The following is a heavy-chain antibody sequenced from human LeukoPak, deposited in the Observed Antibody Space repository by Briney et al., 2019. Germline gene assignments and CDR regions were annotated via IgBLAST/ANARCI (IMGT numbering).Heavy chain of an antibody. CDR1: GYTFTSYD. CDR3: ARGTIRSSTSCHFY. J-gene: IGHJ4*02. Sequence: VASVKVSCKASGYTFTSYDINWVRQAPGQGLEWMGWMNPNSGNTGYAQKFQGRVTMTRNTSISTAYMELSSLRSEDTAVYYCARGTIRSSTSCHFYWGQGTLVTVSS. D-gene: IGHD2-2*01. V-gene: IGHV1-8*01. CDR2: MNPNSGNT.